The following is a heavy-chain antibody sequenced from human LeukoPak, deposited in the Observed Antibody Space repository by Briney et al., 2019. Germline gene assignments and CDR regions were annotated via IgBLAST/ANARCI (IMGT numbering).Heavy chain of an antibody. CDR3: AKETSSGNFVTIDC. Sequence: EGSLRLSCTASGFTFRSYVMSWVRQTPEKGLEWVSAITGDGGGTNHADSVKGRFTISRDNSKNTLYMQMNSLRAEDTAVYYCAKETSSGNFVTIDCWGQGALVTVSS. CDR1: GFTFRSYV. D-gene: IGHD1-26*01. V-gene: IGHV3-23*01. CDR2: ITGDGGGT. J-gene: IGHJ4*02.